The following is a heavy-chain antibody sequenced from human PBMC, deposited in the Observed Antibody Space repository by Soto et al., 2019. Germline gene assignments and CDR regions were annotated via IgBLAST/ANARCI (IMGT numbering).Heavy chain of an antibody. J-gene: IGHJ4*02. Sequence: QVQLVESGGGVVQPGGSLRLSCAASGFTFYNYGMHWVRQAPGKGLEWVAGIWHDASNKYYAGSVKGRFTISRDNSKNMLYLQMNSLRVDDTAAYYCAREAGYQETIGQQLPDCWGQGIMVTVSS. V-gene: IGHV3-33*01. CDR1: GFTFYNYG. CDR3: AREAGYQETIGQQLPDC. D-gene: IGHD6-13*01. CDR2: IWHDASNK.